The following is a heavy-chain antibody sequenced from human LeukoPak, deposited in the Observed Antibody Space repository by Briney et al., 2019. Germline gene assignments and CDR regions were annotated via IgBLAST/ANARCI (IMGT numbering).Heavy chain of an antibody. Sequence: PSETLSLTCTVSGGSISSHYWSWVRQPPGQGLEWLAYIYDSGNTNYNPSLKSRLSISMDTSKNHSSLNLTSVTAADTAVYYCAREVLQGSSQGMDVWGKGTTVIVSS. CDR1: GGSISSHY. CDR2: IYDSGNT. V-gene: IGHV4-59*11. D-gene: IGHD3-3*01. CDR3: AREVLQGSSQGMDV. J-gene: IGHJ6*04.